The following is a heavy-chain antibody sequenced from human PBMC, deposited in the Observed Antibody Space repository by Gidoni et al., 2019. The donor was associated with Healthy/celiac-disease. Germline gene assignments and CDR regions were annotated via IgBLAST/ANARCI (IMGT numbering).Heavy chain of an antibody. CDR1: GYSISSGYY. CDR2: IYHSGST. J-gene: IGHJ3*02. D-gene: IGHD3-22*01. CDR3: ARVGLGYYDSSGNTPRDI. V-gene: IGHV4-38-2*02. Sequence: QVQLLESGPALAKPSETLSLTCTVSGYSISSGYYWGWIRQPPGKGLEWIGSIYHSGSTYYNPSLKSRVTISVDTSKNQFSLKLSSVTAADTAVYYCARVGLGYYDSSGNTPRDIWGQGTMVTVSS.